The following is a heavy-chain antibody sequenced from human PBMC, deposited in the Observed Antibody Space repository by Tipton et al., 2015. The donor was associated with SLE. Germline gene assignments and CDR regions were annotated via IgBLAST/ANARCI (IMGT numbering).Heavy chain of an antibody. V-gene: IGHV4-59*11. CDR2: IYYSGSN. CDR1: GGSLSSHY. CDR3: AREPYYYDSSGYYVSWFDP. D-gene: IGHD3-22*01. Sequence: TLSLTCTVSGGSLSSHYWSWIRQPPGKGLEWIGYIYYSGSNNYNPSPKSRVTISVDTSKNQFSLKLSSVTAADTAVYYCAREPYYYDSSGYYVSWFDPWGQGTLVTVSS. J-gene: IGHJ5*02.